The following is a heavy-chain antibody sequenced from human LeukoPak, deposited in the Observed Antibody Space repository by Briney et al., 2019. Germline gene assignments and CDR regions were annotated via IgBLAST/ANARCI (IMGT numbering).Heavy chain of an antibody. Sequence: GGSLRLSCAGSGFTVRSNYMNWVRQAPGKGLEWVSLIYRDGTTYYADSVRGRFTISRDKSKNTLYLQMNSQRAEDTAVYYCSKDAHSSSSTGWGQGTLVTVSS. CDR1: GFTVRSNY. D-gene: IGHD6-13*01. J-gene: IGHJ4*02. CDR3: SKDAHSSSSTG. V-gene: IGHV3-53*01. CDR2: IYRDGTT.